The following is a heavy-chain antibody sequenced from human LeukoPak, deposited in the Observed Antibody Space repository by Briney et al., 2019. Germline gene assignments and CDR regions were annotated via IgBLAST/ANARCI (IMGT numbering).Heavy chain of an antibody. Sequence: PSQTLSLTCTVSGGSISSGGYYWSWIRQYPGKGLEWIGYIYFTGLTDYNPSLKSRVNLSVDTSKNQFSLKLTSVTAADTAVYYCARAGSITGPTNFCYGMDVWGQGITVTVSS. J-gene: IGHJ6*02. V-gene: IGHV4-31*03. CDR1: GGSISSGGYY. CDR2: IYFTGLT. CDR3: ARAGSITGPTNFCYGMDV. D-gene: IGHD1-7*01.